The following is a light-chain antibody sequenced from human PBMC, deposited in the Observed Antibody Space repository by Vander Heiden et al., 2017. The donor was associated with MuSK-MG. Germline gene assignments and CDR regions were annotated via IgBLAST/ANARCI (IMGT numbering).Light chain of an antibody. CDR1: QDIRNY. CDR3: QQDDTLPLG. CDR2: DAS. V-gene: IGKV1-33*01. Sequence: DIQMTQSPPSLSASVGDRVTITCQASQDIRNYLNWYLQKPGKAPKLLIYDASNLETGVPSRFSGSGSGTDFTFTISSLQPEDIATYYCQQDDTLPLGFGQGTKLEIK. J-gene: IGKJ2*03.